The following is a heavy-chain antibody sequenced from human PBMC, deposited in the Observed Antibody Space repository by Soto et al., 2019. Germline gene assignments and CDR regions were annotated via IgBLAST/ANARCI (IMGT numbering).Heavy chain of an antibody. CDR1: GFTFSNYD. CDR2: IWYDGTNK. D-gene: IGHD6-19*01. V-gene: IGHV3-33*01. J-gene: IGHJ4*02. CDR3: ARDRGAVAGAATFFHY. Sequence: GGSLRLSCAASGFTFSNYDMHWVRQAPGKGLEWAAAIWYDGTNKYYADSVEGRFTISRDNSKNTLYLQMNSLRAEDTAVYYCARDRGAVAGAATFFHYWGQGTLVTVSS.